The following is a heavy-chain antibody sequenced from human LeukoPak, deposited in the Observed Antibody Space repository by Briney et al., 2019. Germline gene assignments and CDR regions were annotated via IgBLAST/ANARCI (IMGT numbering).Heavy chain of an antibody. V-gene: IGHV4-34*01. CDR1: GGSFSGYY. D-gene: IGHD5-18*01. J-gene: IGHJ4*02. CDR3: ARHSYGLFDY. CDR2: INHSGST. Sequence: SETLSLTCAVYGGSFSGYYWSWIRQPPGKGLEWIGEINHSGSTNYNPSLKSRVTISVDTSKNQFSLKLSSVTAADTAVYYCARHSYGLFDYWGQGTLVTVSS.